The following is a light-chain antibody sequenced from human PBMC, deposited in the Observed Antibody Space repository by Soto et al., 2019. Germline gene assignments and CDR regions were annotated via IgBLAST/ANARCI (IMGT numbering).Light chain of an antibody. CDR1: QSVTSG. Sequence: DVQMTQSPSTLSASVGDRVNITCRASQSVTSGLAWYQQKPGKAPKVLIYDATSLERGVPSRFSGSGSGTAFTLTISSLHPDDFATYYCHHYNSYPGTFGQGTKVEIK. J-gene: IGKJ1*01. CDR2: DAT. V-gene: IGKV1-5*01. CDR3: HHYNSYPGT.